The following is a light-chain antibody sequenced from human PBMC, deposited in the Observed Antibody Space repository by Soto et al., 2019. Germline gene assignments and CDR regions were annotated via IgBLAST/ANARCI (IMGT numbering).Light chain of an antibody. Sequence: QSVLTQPPSVSGAPGKRVTISCTGSSSNIGGGYDVHWYQQLPGTAPKLLIYGNSNRPSGVPDRFSGSKSGTSASLAITGLQAEDEADYYCQSYDSSLSAVVFGGGTKLTVL. CDR2: GNS. V-gene: IGLV1-40*01. CDR3: QSYDSSLSAVV. J-gene: IGLJ2*01. CDR1: SSNIGGGYD.